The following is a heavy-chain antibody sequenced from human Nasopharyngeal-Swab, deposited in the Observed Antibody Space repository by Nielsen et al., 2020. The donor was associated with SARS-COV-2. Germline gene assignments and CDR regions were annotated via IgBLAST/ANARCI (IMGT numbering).Heavy chain of an antibody. CDR3: TRDIGGKYGY. V-gene: IGHV3-74*01. CDR1: GYTFSSYW. Sequence: GGSLRLSCTSSGYTFSSYWMHWVRQVPGKGLLWFSRINIDGSVRDYADSVKGRFTISRDNARNTLYLQMNSLRGDDTAVYYCTRDIGGKYGYWGQGNLVTVS. D-gene: IGHD4-23*01. J-gene: IGHJ4*02. CDR2: INIDGSVR.